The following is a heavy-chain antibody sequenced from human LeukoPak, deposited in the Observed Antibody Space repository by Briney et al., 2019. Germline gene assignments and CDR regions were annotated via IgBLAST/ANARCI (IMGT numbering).Heavy chain of an antibody. D-gene: IGHD1-26*01. CDR2: ISSSGRTI. Sequence: GGSLRLSRAASGFSFSSYEMNWVRQAPGKGLEWVSYISSSGRTIYYADSVKGRFTISRDNAKSSLYLQMNSLRAEDTAVYYCVRREGFFYYFDYWGQGTLVTVSS. CDR3: VRREGFFYYFDY. J-gene: IGHJ4*02. CDR1: GFSFSSYE. V-gene: IGHV3-48*03.